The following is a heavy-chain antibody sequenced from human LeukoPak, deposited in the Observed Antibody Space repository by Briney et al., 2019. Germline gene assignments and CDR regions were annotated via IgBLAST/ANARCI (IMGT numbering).Heavy chain of an antibody. CDR2: ISGSGDNT. CDR1: GFSFSSYA. D-gene: IGHD5-12*01. Sequence: GGSLRLSCAASGFSFSSYAMSWVRQAPGKGLEWVSSISGSGDNTYYAEFVKGRFTISRDNSKNTLFLQMNSLRAEDTAVFYCAKRSGYTTCWFFDFWGQGTLVTVSS. J-gene: IGHJ4*02. V-gene: IGHV3-23*01. CDR3: AKRSGYTTCWFFDF.